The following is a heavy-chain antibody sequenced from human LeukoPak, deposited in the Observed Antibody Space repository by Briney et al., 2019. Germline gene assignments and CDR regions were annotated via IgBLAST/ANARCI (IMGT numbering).Heavy chain of an antibody. J-gene: IGHJ5*02. D-gene: IGHD3-10*01. V-gene: IGHV3-11*03. CDR1: GFTFSSSA. Sequence: GGSLRPSCAASGFTFSSSAISCVRQAPGKGLEWVSYISSSTSYTNYADSVKGRFTISRDNAKNSLYLQMNILRGEDTAVYYCARNYYGSGSYLGWFDPWGQGTLVTVSS. CDR3: ARNYYGSGSYLGWFDP. CDR2: ISSSTSYT.